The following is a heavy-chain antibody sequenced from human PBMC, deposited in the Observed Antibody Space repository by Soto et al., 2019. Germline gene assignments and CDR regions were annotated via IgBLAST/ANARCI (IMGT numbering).Heavy chain of an antibody. CDR2: IYPGDSDT. Sequence: PXXSLKITFKGSGYSFTSYWIGWVLQMPGKGLEWMGIIYPGDSDTRYSPSFQGQVTISADKSISTAYLQWSSLKASDTAMYYCARRHDTGISNADYFDYWGQGTLVTVSS. D-gene: IGHD5-18*01. J-gene: IGHJ4*02. V-gene: IGHV5-51*01. CDR1: GYSFTSYW. CDR3: ARRHDTGISNADYFDY.